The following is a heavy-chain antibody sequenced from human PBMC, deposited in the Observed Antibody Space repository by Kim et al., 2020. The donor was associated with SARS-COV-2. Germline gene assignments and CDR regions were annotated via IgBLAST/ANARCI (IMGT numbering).Heavy chain of an antibody. J-gene: IGHJ4*02. CDR3: ARGPDYGDYEDDY. CDR2: IYSGGST. D-gene: IGHD4-17*01. V-gene: IGHV3-66*02. CDR1: GFTVSSNY. Sequence: GGSLRLSCAASGFTVSSNYMSWVRQAPGKGLEWVSVIYSGGSTYYADSVKGRFTISRDNSKNTLYLQMNSLRAEDTAVYYCARGPDYGDYEDDYWGQGTLVTVSS.